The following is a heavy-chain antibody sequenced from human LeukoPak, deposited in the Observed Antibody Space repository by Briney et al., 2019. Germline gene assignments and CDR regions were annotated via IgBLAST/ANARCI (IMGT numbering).Heavy chain of an antibody. V-gene: IGHV4-34*01. CDR3: ARGRYLTTLGGAAAGFLDS. CDR1: GGSFSGYY. D-gene: IGHD6-13*01. J-gene: IGHJ4*02. Sequence: NPSETLSLTCGVNGGSFSGYYWNWIRQTPGKGLEWIGEINHSGSTNYNPSLKRRVTISVDTSQKQFSLRLTSVTAADTAVYYCARGRYLTTLGGAAAGFLDSWGQGTLVTVSS. CDR2: INHSGST.